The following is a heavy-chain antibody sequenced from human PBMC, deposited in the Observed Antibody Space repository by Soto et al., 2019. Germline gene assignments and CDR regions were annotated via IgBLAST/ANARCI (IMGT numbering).Heavy chain of an antibody. D-gene: IGHD2-2*01. Sequence: ASVKVSCKVSGYTLTELSMHWVRQAPGKGLEWMGGFDPEDGETIYAQKFQGRVTMTEDTSTDTAYMELSSLRSEDTAVYYCATTVLVPAAMRSAFDIWGQGTMVTVSS. CDR1: GYTLTELS. CDR3: ATTVLVPAAMRSAFDI. J-gene: IGHJ3*02. CDR2: FDPEDGET. V-gene: IGHV1-24*01.